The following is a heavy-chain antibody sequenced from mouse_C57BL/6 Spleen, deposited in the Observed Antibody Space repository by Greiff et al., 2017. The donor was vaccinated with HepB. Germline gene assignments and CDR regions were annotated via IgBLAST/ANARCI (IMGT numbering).Heavy chain of an antibody. V-gene: IGHV1-9*01. Sequence: QVQLKQSGAELMKPGASVKLSCKATGYTFTGYWIEWVKQRPGHGLEWIGEILPGSGSTNYNEKFKGKATFTADTSSNTAYMQLSSLTTEDSAIYYCARSGLRTGTKDWYFDVWGTGTTVTVSS. D-gene: IGHD2-4*01. CDR2: ILPGSGST. CDR1: GYTFTGYW. J-gene: IGHJ1*03. CDR3: ARSGLRTGTKDWYFDV.